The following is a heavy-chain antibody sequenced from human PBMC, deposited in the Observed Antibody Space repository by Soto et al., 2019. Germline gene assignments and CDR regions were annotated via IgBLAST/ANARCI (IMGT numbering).Heavy chain of an antibody. J-gene: IGHJ4*02. CDR1: GYTFTSYG. CDR2: ISAYNGNT. CDR3: ARVRCSGGSCYPGSGY. V-gene: IGHV1-18*01. D-gene: IGHD2-15*01. Sequence: SVKVSCKASGYTFTSYGISWVRQAPGQGLEWMGWISAYNGNTNYAQKLQGRVTMTTDTSTSTAYMELRSLRSDDTAVYYCARVRCSGGSCYPGSGYWGQGTLVTVSS.